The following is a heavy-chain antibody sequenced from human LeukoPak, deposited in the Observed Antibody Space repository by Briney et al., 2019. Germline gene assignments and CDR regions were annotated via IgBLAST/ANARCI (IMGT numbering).Heavy chain of an antibody. J-gene: IGHJ4*02. CDR2: ISSSSSYI. D-gene: IGHD5-18*01. CDR3: ARLGVTAMATFDY. Sequence: GGSLRLSCAASGFTFSSYSMNWVRQAPGKGLEWVSSISSSSSYIYYADSVKGRFTISRDNAKNSLYLQMNSLRAEDTAVYYCARLGVTAMATFDYWGQGTLVTVSS. V-gene: IGHV3-21*01. CDR1: GFTFSSYS.